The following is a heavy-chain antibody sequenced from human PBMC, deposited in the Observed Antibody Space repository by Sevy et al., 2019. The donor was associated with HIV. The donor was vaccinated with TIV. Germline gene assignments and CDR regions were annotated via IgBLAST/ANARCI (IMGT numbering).Heavy chain of an antibody. CDR3: ARHNCSITNSYMGDVFDI. J-gene: IGHJ3*02. CDR1: GFTFSSYS. Sequence: GGSLRLSCAASGFTFSSYSMNWVRQAPGKGLEWVSSISGISNYIYYADSMKGRFTVSRENARNSLYLQMNSLRAEDTAVYYCARHNCSITNSYMGDVFDIWGQGTMVTVSS. CDR2: ISGISNYI. V-gene: IGHV3-21*01. D-gene: IGHD2-2*02.